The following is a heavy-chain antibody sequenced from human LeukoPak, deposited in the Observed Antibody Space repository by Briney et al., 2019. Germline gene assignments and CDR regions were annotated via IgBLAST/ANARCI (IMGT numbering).Heavy chain of an antibody. D-gene: IGHD3-9*01. CDR3: ARVSVNILTAYADY. V-gene: IGHV3-30-3*01. CDR2: ISYDGSNQ. CDR1: GFIFSNYA. Sequence: GGSLRLSCAASGFIFSNYAMYWVRQAPGKGLEWAAFISYDGSNQYYADSVKGRFTISRDNSKNTLYLQMNSLRAEDTAVYYCARVSVNILTAYADYWGQGTLVTVSP. J-gene: IGHJ4*02.